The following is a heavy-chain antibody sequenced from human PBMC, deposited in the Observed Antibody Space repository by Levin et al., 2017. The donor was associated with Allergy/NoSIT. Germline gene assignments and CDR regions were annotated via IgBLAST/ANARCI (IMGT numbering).Heavy chain of an antibody. CDR1: GFTLSSYW. CDR3: ARIEIGSSKCYVDL. CDR2: VNGDGSST. J-gene: IGHJ2*01. D-gene: IGHD2-2*01. Sequence: GESLKISCAASGFTLSSYWVHWVRQGPGKGLVWVSRVNGDGSSTNYVDSVKGRFAISRDNAKNTVYLQMNSLRADDTAVYYCARIEIGSSKCYVDLWGRGTLVTVSS. V-gene: IGHV3-74*01.